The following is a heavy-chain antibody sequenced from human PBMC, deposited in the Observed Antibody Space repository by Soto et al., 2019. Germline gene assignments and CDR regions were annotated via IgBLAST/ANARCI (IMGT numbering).Heavy chain of an antibody. J-gene: IGHJ5*01. V-gene: IGHV4-30-4*01. CDR2: IYKSTTT. Sequence: PSETLSLTCSVSGDSISTVDYFWAWIRQPPGQALEYIGYIYKSTTTYYNPSFESRVAISLDTSRSQFSLTVTSVTAADTAVYFCARGRYCLNGRCFPNWLDSWGQGTLVTVYS. CDR3: ARGRYCLNGRCFPNWLDS. CDR1: GDSISTVDYF. D-gene: IGHD2-15*01.